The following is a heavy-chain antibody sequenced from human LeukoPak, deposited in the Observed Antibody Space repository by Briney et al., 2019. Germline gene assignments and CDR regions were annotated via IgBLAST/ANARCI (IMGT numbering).Heavy chain of an antibody. CDR2: INPNSGGT. D-gene: IGHD3-10*01. CDR3: ARCRGNPNPWDTLLWFGELLGEYNWFDP. Sequence: GASVKVSCKASGYTFTGYYMHWVRQAPGQGLEWMGWINPNSGGTNYAQKFQGRVTMTRDTSTSTAYMELRSLRSDDTAVYYCARCRGNPNPWDTLLWFGELLGEYNWFDPWGRGTLVTVSS. V-gene: IGHV1-2*02. J-gene: IGHJ5*02. CDR1: GYTFTGYY.